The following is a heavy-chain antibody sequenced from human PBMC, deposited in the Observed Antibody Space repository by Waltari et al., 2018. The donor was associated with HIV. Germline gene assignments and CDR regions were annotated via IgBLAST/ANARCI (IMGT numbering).Heavy chain of an antibody. CDR2: IGYDGENK. J-gene: IGHJ4*02. CDR3: ARGGYYYDISGYYHY. CDR1: GFTFSNFA. D-gene: IGHD3-22*01. V-gene: IGHV3-33*01. Sequence: QVQLVESGGGVVQPGRSLRLHCAASGFTFSNFAMHWVRQAPGKGLEWVAVIGYDGENKYYADSVKGRFTISRDNSKNTLYLQMNSLRVEDTAVYYCARGGYYYDISGYYHYWGQGTLVTVSS.